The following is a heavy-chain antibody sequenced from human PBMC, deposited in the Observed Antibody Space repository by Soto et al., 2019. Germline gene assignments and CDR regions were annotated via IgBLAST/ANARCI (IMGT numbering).Heavy chain of an antibody. CDR1: GFSLSTSGMC. D-gene: IGHD5-12*01. CDR2: IDWDDDK. V-gene: IGHV2-70*01. CDR3: ARSESSGYDYYYYYYGMDV. J-gene: IGHJ6*02. Sequence: KSGPTLVNPTQTLTLTCTFSGFSLSTSGMCVSWIRQPPGKALEWLALIDWDDDKYYSTSLKTRLTISKDTSKNQVVLTMTNMDPVDTATYYCARSESSGYDYYYYYYGMDVWGQGTTVTVSS.